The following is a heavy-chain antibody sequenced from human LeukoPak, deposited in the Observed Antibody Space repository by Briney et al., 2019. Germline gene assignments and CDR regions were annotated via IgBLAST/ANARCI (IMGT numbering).Heavy chain of an antibody. D-gene: IGHD6-19*01. CDR1: GFTFSSYA. V-gene: IGHV3-23*01. Sequence: GGSLRLSCAASGFTFSSYAMGWVRQAPGKGLEWVSAISGSGGSTYYADSVKGRFTISRDNSKNTLYLQMNSLRAEDTAVYYCAEARVSSGWCPFGYWGQGTLVTVSS. CDR3: AEARVSSGWCPFGY. J-gene: IGHJ4*02. CDR2: ISGSGGST.